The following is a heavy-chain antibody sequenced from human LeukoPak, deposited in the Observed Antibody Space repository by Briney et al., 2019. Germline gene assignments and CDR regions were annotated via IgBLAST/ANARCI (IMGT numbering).Heavy chain of an antibody. CDR3: ARGAYGDYVPDY. CDR2: IYHSGST. J-gene: IGHJ4*02. CDR1: GGSISSGSYS. V-gene: IGHV4-30-2*01. D-gene: IGHD4-17*01. Sequence: SETLSLTCAVSGGSISSGSYSWSWIRQPPGKGLEWIGYIYHSGSTYYNPSLKSRVTISVDRSKNQFSLKLSSVTAADTAVYYCARGAYGDYVPDYWGQGTLVTVSS.